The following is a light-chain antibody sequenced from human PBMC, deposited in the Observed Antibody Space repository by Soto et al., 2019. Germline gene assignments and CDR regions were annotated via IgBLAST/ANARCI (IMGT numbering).Light chain of an antibody. J-gene: IGLJ1*01. Sequence: QSVLTQPPSVSGAPGQRITISCTGSSSNIGAGYDVHWYQQFPGTAPKLLIYGNSNRPSGVPDRFSGSKSGTSASLAITGLQAEDEADYYCQSYDSSLSGYVFGTRTKVTVL. V-gene: IGLV1-40*01. CDR2: GNS. CDR1: SSNIGAGYD. CDR3: QSYDSSLSGYV.